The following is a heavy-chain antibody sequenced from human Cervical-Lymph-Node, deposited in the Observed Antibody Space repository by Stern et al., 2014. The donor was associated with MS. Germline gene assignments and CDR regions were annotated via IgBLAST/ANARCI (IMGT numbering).Heavy chain of an antibody. Sequence: EVQLVQSGAEVKKPGESLKISCEASGYLFDDYWIGWVRQMSGRGLELVAIIFPRDSNTRYSPSVQGPVTISADKSLTPTYLQCSALKAPDTAIYYCAKSPATPSGYDRFDYWGQGALVTVSS. CDR1: GYLFDDYW. D-gene: IGHD5-12*01. V-gene: IGHV5-51*03. CDR2: IFPRDSNT. J-gene: IGHJ4*02. CDR3: AKSPATPSGYDRFDY.